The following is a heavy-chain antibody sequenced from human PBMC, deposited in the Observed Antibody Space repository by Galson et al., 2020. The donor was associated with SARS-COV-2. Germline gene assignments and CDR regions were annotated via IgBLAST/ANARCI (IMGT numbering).Heavy chain of an antibody. J-gene: IGHJ5*02. Sequence: KMSGPTLVKPTQTLTLTCTFSGFSLSTSGVGLGWIRQPPGKALEWLALIYWDDDKRYSPSLKSRLTITKDTSKNQVVLTMTNMDPVDTATYYCAHRPDYYDSSGYRRDWFDPWGQGTLVTVSS. CDR3: AHRPDYYDSSGYRRDWFDP. CDR1: GFSLSTSGVG. V-gene: IGHV2-5*02. D-gene: IGHD3-22*01. CDR2: IYWDDDK.